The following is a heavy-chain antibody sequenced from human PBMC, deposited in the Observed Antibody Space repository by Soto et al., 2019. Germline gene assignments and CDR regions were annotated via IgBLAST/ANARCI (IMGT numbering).Heavy chain of an antibody. J-gene: IGHJ4*02. D-gene: IGHD3-3*01. CDR1: GYTFTSYY. CDR2: INPSGGST. Sequence: QVQLVQSGAEVKKPGASVKVSCKASGYTFTSYYMHWVRQAPGQGLEWMGIINPSGGSTSYAQKSKGGAPMTRDTSTSKVYMELSSLRSEDTAVYSCARDGPSYDFWSGYYSYYFDYWAREPWSPSPQ. V-gene: IGHV1-46*01. CDR3: ARDGPSYDFWSGYYSYYFDY.